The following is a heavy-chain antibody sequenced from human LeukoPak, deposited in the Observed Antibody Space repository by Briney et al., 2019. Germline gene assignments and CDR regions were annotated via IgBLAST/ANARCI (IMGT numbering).Heavy chain of an antibody. J-gene: IGHJ4*02. CDR3: ARHYHYYGSGRYVDY. Sequence: SETLSLTCTVSGDSISSNSYYWGWIRQPPGKGLECIGIACYNGITYYNPSLKSRVTISVDTSKNQFSLKLSSVTAADTAVYYCARHYHYYGSGRYVDYWGQGTLVPVSS. V-gene: IGHV4-39*01. CDR1: GDSISSNSYY. CDR2: ACYNGIT. D-gene: IGHD3-10*01.